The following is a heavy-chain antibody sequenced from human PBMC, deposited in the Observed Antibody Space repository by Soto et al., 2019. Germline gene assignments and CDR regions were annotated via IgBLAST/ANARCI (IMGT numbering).Heavy chain of an antibody. CDR1: GGSISSYY. D-gene: IGHD5-12*01. V-gene: IGHV4-59*01. CDR2: IYYSGST. J-gene: IGHJ6*02. CDR3: ARVRRWLQNYYYYGMDV. Sequence: SETLSLTCTVSGGSISSYYWSWIRQPPGKGLEWIGYIYYSGSTNYNPSLKSRVTISVDTSKNQFSLKLSSVTAADTAVYYCARVRRWLQNYYYYGMDVWGQGTTVTVSS.